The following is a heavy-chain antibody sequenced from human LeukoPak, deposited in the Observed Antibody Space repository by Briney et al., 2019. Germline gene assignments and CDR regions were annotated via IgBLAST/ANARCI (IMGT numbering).Heavy chain of an antibody. J-gene: IGHJ4*02. Sequence: GGSLRLSCAASGFTFSDHSMSWARQAPGKGLEWVSVISSSGGATYYADSVKGRFTISRDNSKNTLYLQMNSLRAEDTAIYYCARAAMVRGVDYFDYWGQGTLVTVSS. CDR1: GFTFSDHS. CDR3: ARAAMVRGVDYFDY. CDR2: ISSSGGAT. D-gene: IGHD3-10*01. V-gene: IGHV3-23*01.